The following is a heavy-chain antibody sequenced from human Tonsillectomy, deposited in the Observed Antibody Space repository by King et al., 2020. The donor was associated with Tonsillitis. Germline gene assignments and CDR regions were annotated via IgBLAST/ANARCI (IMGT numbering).Heavy chain of an antibody. CDR2: INEDGNEK. Sequence: VQLVESGGGLVQPGGSLRLSCAASGFTFSDYWMTWVRQAPGRGLEGVANINEDGNEKYFVDSVKGRFTISRDNAKNSRYLQMNSLRAEDTAVYYCARIAHGGAFAIWGQGTMVTVSS. V-gene: IGHV3-7*01. CDR1: GFTFSDYW. J-gene: IGHJ3*02. CDR3: ARIAHGGAFAI. D-gene: IGHD6-13*01.